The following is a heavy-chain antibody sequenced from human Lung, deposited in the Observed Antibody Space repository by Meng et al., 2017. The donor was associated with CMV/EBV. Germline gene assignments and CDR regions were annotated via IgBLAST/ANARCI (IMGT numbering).Heavy chain of an antibody. V-gene: IGHV3-30*04. CDR2: ISYDGSNK. CDR1: GFTFSSYP. D-gene: IGHD3-9*01. J-gene: IGHJ4*02. Sequence: GGSXRLXCAATGFTFSSYPMHWVRQAQGKGLEWVAVISYDGSNKYYADSVKGRFTISRDNSKKTLDLKMNSLRPEETAVYYCARGRGRYFACCGYWGQGTLVTVSS. CDR3: ARGRGRYFACCGY.